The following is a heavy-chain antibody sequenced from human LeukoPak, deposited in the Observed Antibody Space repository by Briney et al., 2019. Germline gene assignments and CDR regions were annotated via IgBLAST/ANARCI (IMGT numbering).Heavy chain of an antibody. CDR3: ARSPLADYFDY. CDR1: GFTFSSYS. Sequence: PGGSLRLSCAASGFTFSSYSMNWVRQAPGKGLEWVSSISSSSSYIYYADSVKGRFTISRDNAKSSLHLQMNSLRAEDTAVYYCARSPLADYFDYWGQGTLVTVSS. CDR2: ISSSSSYI. J-gene: IGHJ4*02. V-gene: IGHV3-21*01. D-gene: IGHD3-3*02.